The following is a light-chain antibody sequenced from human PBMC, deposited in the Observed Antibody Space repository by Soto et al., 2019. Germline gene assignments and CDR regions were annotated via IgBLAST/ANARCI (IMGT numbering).Light chain of an antibody. CDR2: AAS. Sequence: DIRVNQSPAFLSASVGDRVTITCRASQGISSYLAWYQQKPGKAPKLLIYAASTLQSGVPSRFSGSGSGTEFTLTISSLQPDDFATYYCQPYNSWTFGQGTKVDIK. V-gene: IGKV1-9*01. J-gene: IGKJ1*01. CDR3: QPYNSWT. CDR1: QGISSY.